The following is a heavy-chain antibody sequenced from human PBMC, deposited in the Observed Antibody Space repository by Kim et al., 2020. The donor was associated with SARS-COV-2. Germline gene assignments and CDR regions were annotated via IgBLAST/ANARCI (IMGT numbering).Heavy chain of an antibody. J-gene: IGHJ4*02. V-gene: IGHV4-34*01. Sequence: SETLSLTCAVYGGSFSGYYWSWIRQPPGKGLEWIGEINHSGSTNYNPSLKSRVTISVDTSKNQFSLKLSSVTAADTAVYYCARISVYSSGWYTPRVSDYWGQGTLVTVSS. CDR3: ARISVYSSGWYTPRVSDY. D-gene: IGHD6-19*01. CDR2: INHSGST. CDR1: GGSFSGYY.